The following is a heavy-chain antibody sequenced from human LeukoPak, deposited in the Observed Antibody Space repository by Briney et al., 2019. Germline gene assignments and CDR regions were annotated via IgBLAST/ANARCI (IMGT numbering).Heavy chain of an antibody. V-gene: IGHV3-30*18. Sequence: GESLRLSCAASGFTFSSYGMHWVRQAPGKGLEWVAVISYDGSNKYYADSVKGRFTISRDSSKNTLYLQMNSLRAEDTAVYYCAKDRGYYDSSGYFDYWGQGTLVTVSS. D-gene: IGHD3-22*01. CDR1: GFTFSSYG. CDR2: ISYDGSNK. J-gene: IGHJ4*02. CDR3: AKDRGYYDSSGYFDY.